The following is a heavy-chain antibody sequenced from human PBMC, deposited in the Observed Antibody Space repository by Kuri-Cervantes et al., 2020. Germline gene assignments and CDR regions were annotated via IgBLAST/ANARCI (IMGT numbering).Heavy chain of an antibody. D-gene: IGHD5-18*01. Sequence: GESLKISCAASGFTFSDYYMSWIRQAPGKGLEWVSRINSDGSSTSYADSVKGRFTISRDNAKNTLYLQMNSLRAEDTAVYYCARGLGMDTAMVTWFNYYYYGMDVWGQGTTVTSP. CDR3: ARGLGMDTAMVTWFNYYYYGMDV. J-gene: IGHJ6*02. V-gene: IGHV3-74*01. CDR1: GFTFSDYY. CDR2: INSDGSST.